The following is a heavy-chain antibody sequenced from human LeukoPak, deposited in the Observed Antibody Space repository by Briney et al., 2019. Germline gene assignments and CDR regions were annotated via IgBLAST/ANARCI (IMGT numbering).Heavy chain of an antibody. CDR1: GFTFSKYW. CDR3: ARSTAGLDY. V-gene: IGHV3-7*01. CDR2: IKQDGSEQ. D-gene: IGHD1-1*01. J-gene: IGHJ4*02. Sequence: GGSLRLSCAASGFTFSKYWMSWVRQAPGKGLEWVGNIKQDGSEQYYVDSMRGRFTISRDNAKNSLHLQMSSLRAEDTAVYYCARSTAGLDYWGQGTLVTVSS.